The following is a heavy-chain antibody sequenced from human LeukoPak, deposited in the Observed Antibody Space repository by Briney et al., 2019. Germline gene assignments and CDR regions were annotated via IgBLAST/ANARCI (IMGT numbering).Heavy chain of an antibody. J-gene: IGHJ6*03. CDR1: GGSFSANY. D-gene: IGHD3-10*01. Sequence: PSETLSLTCAVYGGSFSANYWSWIRQPPGKGLEWIGEINHCGRTNHNPSLKSRVTISVDTSKNQFSLKLSSVTAADTAVYYCARITITMVRGGSYYYYMDVWGKGTTATISS. CDR3: ARITITMVRGGSYYYYMDV. V-gene: IGHV4-34*01. CDR2: INHCGRT.